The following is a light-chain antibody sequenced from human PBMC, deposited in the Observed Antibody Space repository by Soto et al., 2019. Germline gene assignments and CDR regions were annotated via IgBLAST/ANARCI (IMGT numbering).Light chain of an antibody. V-gene: IGKV1-39*01. CDR3: QQSYSTPRT. CDR2: AAS. CDR1: QSISSY. J-gene: IGKJ2*01. Sequence: DIQMTQSPSSLSASVGDRVTITCRASQSISSYLNWYQQKPGKAPKLLIYAASSLQSGVPSRFSGSGSETDFTLTISSLQHEDFATYYCQQSYSTPRTFGQGTKLEIK.